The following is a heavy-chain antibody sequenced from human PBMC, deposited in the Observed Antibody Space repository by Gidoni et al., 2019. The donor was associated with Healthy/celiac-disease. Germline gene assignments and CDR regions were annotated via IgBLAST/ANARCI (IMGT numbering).Heavy chain of an antibody. Sequence: GESGGGLVQPGRSLRLSCAASGFTFDDYAMHWVRQAPGKGLEWVSGISWNSGSIGYADSVKGRFTISRDNAKNSLYLQMNSLRAEDTALYYCAKDLANLRSSWSWRGFDYWGQGTLVTVSS. CDR3: AKDLANLRSSWSWRGFDY. D-gene: IGHD6-13*01. CDR1: GFTFDDYA. J-gene: IGHJ4*02. V-gene: IGHV3-9*01. CDR2: ISWNSGSI.